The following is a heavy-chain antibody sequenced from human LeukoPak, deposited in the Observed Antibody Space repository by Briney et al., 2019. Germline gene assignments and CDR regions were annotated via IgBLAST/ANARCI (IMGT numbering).Heavy chain of an antibody. CDR3: TTDEDWNYARKDV. V-gene: IGHV3-15*04. CDR2: TVSEIDGGTT. J-gene: IGHJ6*02. CDR1: TFRFSDYW. D-gene: IGHD1-7*01. Sequence: AGGSLRLSCATSTFRFSDYWMSWVRQVPGKGLEWVGQTVSEIDGGTTDYAAPVKGRFTISRDDSKSTLYLQMNSLKIEDTAVYYCTTDEDWNYARKDVWGQGATVIVSS.